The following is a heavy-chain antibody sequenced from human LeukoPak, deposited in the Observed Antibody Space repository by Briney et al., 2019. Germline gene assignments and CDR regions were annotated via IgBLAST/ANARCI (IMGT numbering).Heavy chain of an antibody. D-gene: IGHD3-22*01. CDR2: IRGNGGNT. J-gene: IGHJ4*02. Sequence: GGSLRLSCAASGFTFSIYAMSWVRQAPGKGLEWVSAIRGNGGNTYYADSVKGRFTISRDNSKNTLYLQMNSLRAEDAAEYYCAKYDSSGYYDWGQGTLVTVSS. CDR3: AKYDSSGYYD. CDR1: GFTFSIYA. V-gene: IGHV3-23*01.